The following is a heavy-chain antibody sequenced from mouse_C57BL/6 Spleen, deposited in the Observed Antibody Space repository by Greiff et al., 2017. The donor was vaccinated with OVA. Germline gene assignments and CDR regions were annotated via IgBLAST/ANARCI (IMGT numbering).Heavy chain of an antibody. CDR3: AKYYSNYGGFAY. J-gene: IGHJ3*01. CDR2: IDPSDSST. D-gene: IGHD2-5*01. CDR1: GYTFTSYW. Sequence: QVQLQQPGAELVKPGASVKLSCKASGYTFTSYWMQWVKQRPGQGLEWIGEIDPSDSSTNYNQKFKGKATLTVDTSSSTAYMQLSSLTSEDSAVYYCAKYYSNYGGFAYWGQGTLVTVSA. V-gene: IGHV1-50*01.